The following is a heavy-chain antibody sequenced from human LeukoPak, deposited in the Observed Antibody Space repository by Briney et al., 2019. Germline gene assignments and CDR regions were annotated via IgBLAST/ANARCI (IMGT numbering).Heavy chain of an antibody. CDR3: ARDLYYYDSSGYYAPREFDY. V-gene: IGHV1-69*05. CDR2: IIPIFGTA. Sequence: GASVKVSCKASGSTFSSYAISWVRQAPGQGLEWMGRIIPIFGTANYAQKFQGRVTITTDESTSTAYMELSSLRSEDTAVYYCARDLYYYDSSGYYAPREFDYWGQGTLVTVSS. J-gene: IGHJ4*02. D-gene: IGHD3-22*01. CDR1: GSTFSSYA.